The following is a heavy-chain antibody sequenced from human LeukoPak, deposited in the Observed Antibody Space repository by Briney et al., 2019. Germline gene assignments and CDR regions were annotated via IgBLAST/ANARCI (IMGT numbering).Heavy chain of an antibody. CDR1: GFTVSGNY. J-gene: IGHJ4*02. CDR3: ARDPGYGLGVDYGDY. CDR2: IHRGGNT. D-gene: IGHD3-10*01. V-gene: IGHV3-66*01. Sequence: GGSLRLSCAASGFTVSGNYMSWVRQAPGKGLEWLSVIHRGGNTYYADAVKGRFTISRDSSKNTVFLQMDSLRAEDTAVYYCARDPGYGLGVDYGDYWGQGTLVTVSS.